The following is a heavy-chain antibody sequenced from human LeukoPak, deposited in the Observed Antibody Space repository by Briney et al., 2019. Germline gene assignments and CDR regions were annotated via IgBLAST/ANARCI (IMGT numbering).Heavy chain of an antibody. D-gene: IGHD3-3*01. CDR2: INHSGST. J-gene: IGHJ4*02. CDR3: AREAPPYYDSWSGYYPFDY. CDR1: GGSFSGYY. Sequence: SETLSLTCAVYGGSFSGYYWSWIRQPPGKGLEWIGEINHSGSTNYNPSLKSRVTISVDTSKNQFSLKLSSVTAADTAVYYCAREAPPYYDSWSGYYPFDYWGQGTLVTVSS. V-gene: IGHV4-34*01.